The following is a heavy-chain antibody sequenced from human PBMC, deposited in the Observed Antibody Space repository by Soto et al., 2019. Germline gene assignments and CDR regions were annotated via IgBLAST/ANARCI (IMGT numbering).Heavy chain of an antibody. Sequence: ASVKVSCKASGYTFTSYGISWVRQAPGQGLEWMGWISAYNGNTNYAQKLQGRVTMTTDTSTSTAYMELRSLRSDDTAVYYCAREVGLLWGSYLSTPDAFDIWGQGTMVTVSS. CDR1: GYTFTSYG. V-gene: IGHV1-18*01. CDR3: AREVGLLWGSYLSTPDAFDI. CDR2: ISAYNGNT. D-gene: IGHD3-16*02. J-gene: IGHJ3*02.